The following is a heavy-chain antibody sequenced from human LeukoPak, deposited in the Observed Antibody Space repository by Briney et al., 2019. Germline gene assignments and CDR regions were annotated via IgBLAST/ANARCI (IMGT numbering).Heavy chain of an antibody. V-gene: IGHV5-51*01. CDR3: ARLAETTMSPFDY. CDR2: IYPGDSDA. D-gene: IGHD4-11*01. CDR1: GYSFTSYW. Sequence: GESLKIPCKGSGYSFTSYWIGWVRQMPGKGLEWKGIIYPGDSDAAYSPSFQGQVTISADKSISTAYLQWSSLKASDTAMYYCARLAETTMSPFDYWGQGTLVTVSS. J-gene: IGHJ4*02.